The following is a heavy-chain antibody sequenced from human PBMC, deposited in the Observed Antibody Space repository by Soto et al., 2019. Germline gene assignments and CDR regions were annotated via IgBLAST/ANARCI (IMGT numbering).Heavy chain of an antibody. V-gene: IGHV4-39*01. D-gene: IGHD3-16*01. CDR1: GVSISSSSYY. CDR3: ARQDYDGGRRYFGLDV. CDR2: IYYSGST. Sequence: SETLSLTCTVSGVSISSSSYYWGWIRQPPGKGLEWIGSIYYSGSTYYNPSLKSRITISVDTSKNQFSLKLSSVTAADSAVYYCARQDYDGGRRYFGLDVWGPGTTVTVSS. J-gene: IGHJ6*02.